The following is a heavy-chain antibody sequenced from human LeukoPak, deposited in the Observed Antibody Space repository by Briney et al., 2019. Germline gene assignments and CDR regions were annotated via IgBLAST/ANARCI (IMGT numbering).Heavy chain of an antibody. CDR2: IYYSGST. Sequence: PSETLSLTCTVSGGSISSSSYYWGWIRQPPGKGLEWIGTIYYSGSTYSNPSLKSRVTISVDTSKNQFSLKLSSVTAADTAVYYCARGATRLYYYGMDVWGQGTTVTVSS. CDR3: ARGATRLYYYGMDV. V-gene: IGHV4-39*01. J-gene: IGHJ6*02. CDR1: GGSISSSSYY. D-gene: IGHD5-24*01.